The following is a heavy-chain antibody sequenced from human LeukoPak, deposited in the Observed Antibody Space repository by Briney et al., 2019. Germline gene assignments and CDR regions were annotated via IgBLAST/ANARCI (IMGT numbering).Heavy chain of an antibody. Sequence: ASVKVSCKSSGYTFTSYAMNWVRQAPGQGLEWMGWINTNTGNPTYAQGFTGRFVFSLDTSVSTAYLRISSLKAEDTAVYYCARAVSVFSGGSQGYYYGMDVWGQGTTVTVSS. CDR2: INTNTGNP. D-gene: IGHD3-10*01. V-gene: IGHV7-4-1*02. J-gene: IGHJ6*02. CDR1: GYTFTSYA. CDR3: ARAVSVFSGGSQGYYYGMDV.